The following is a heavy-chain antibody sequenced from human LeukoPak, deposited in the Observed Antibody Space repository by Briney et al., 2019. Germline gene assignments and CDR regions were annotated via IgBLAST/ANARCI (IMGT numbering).Heavy chain of an antibody. D-gene: IGHD1-1*01. CDR2: ISGSSGTI. CDR1: GFTFSDYY. Sequence: PGGSLRLSCAASGFTFSDYYMSWIRQAPGKGLEWISYISGSSGTIYYGDSVEGRFTISRDNAKNSLYLQMNSLRAEDTAVYYCARRQLTSRPVDYWGQGTLVTVSS. V-gene: IGHV3-11*01. CDR3: ARRQLTSRPVDY. J-gene: IGHJ4*02.